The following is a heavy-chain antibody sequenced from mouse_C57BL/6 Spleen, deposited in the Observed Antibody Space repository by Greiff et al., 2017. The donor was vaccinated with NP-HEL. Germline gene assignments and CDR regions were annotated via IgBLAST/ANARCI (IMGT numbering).Heavy chain of an antibody. CDR1: GYTFTSYW. V-gene: IGHV1-53*01. CDR2: INPSNGGT. J-gene: IGHJ4*01. D-gene: IGHD2-4*01. CDR3: ARWNFDYDDFPGYGMDY. Sequence: VQLQQPGTELVKPGASVKLSCKASGYTFTSYWMHWVKQRPGQGLEWIGNINPSNGGTNYNEKFKSKATLTVDKSSSTAYIQLSSLTSEDSAVYYCARWNFDYDDFPGYGMDYWGQGTSVTVSS.